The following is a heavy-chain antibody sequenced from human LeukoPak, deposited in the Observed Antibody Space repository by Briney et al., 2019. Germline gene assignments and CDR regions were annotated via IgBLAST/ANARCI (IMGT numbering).Heavy chain of an antibody. CDR1: GFTFSDYY. V-gene: IGHV3-11*06. J-gene: IGHJ1*01. D-gene: IGHD3-22*01. Sequence: GGSLRLSCAASGFTFSDYYMSWIRQAPGKGLEWISYISSSSNYKNYADSVQGRFTISRDNAKSSLYLQMNGLRAVDTAVYYCARHGLYDSTDYWTFQHWGQGTLVTVSS. CDR2: ISSSSNYK. CDR3: ARHGLYDSTDYWTFQH.